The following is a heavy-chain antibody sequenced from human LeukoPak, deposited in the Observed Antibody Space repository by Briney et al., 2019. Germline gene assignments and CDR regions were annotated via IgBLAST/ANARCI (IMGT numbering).Heavy chain of an antibody. V-gene: IGHV4-59*08. CDR3: ARQYGSGSYTLYYFDY. D-gene: IGHD3-10*01. CDR2: IYYSGYT. Sequence: SDTQSLPCTVCGDPNSRYYWRWIRQPPGKALEGIGYIYYSGYTNYSPSLKSRVHISVDKFKNQFSLKLSSVTAADTAVYYCARQYGSGSYTLYYFDYWGQGTLVTVSS. CDR1: GDPNSRYY. J-gene: IGHJ4*02.